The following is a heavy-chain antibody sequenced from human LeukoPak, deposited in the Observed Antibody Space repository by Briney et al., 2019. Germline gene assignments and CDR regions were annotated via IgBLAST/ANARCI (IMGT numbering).Heavy chain of an antibody. CDR2: ISSSSSYI. Sequence: KAGGSLRLSCAASGFTFSSYSMNWVRQAPGKGLEGVSSISSSSSYIYYADSVKGRFTISRDNAKNSLYLQMNSLRAEDTAVYYCARGKAAAGTWWGQGTLVTVSS. CDR3: ARGKAAAGTW. V-gene: IGHV3-21*01. J-gene: IGHJ4*02. D-gene: IGHD6-13*01. CDR1: GFTFSSYS.